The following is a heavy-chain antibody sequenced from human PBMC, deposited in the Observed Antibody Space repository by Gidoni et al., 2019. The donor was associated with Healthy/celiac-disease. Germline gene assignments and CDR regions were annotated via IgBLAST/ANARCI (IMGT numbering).Heavy chain of an antibody. Sequence: EVQLLESGGGLVQPGGSLRLSCAASGFTFSSFALGWVRQAPGKGLEWVSAISGSGGSTYYADSVKGRFTISRDNSKNTLYLQMNSLRAEDTAVYYCAKVISPVWYFDLWGRGTLVTVSS. J-gene: IGHJ2*01. V-gene: IGHV3-23*01. CDR3: AKVISPVWYFDL. CDR2: ISGSGGST. CDR1: GFTFSSFA.